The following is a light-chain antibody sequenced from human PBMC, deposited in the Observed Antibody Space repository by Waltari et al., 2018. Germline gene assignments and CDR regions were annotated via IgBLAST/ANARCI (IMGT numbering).Light chain of an antibody. V-gene: IGKV1-5*03. CDR2: KAS. CDR1: QNVIRW. Sequence: DIQMTQSPSTLSAFVGDRVTITCRASQNVIRWLAWFQQKPGKAPKVLIYKASNLENGVPSSFSRDGSGTEFTLTISSLQPDDFATYYCLQYSGYPYTFGQGTKLDI. J-gene: IGKJ2*01. CDR3: LQYSGYPYT.